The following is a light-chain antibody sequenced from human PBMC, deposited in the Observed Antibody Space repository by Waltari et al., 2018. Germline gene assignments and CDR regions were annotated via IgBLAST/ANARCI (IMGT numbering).Light chain of an antibody. Sequence: DIQMTQSPSSVSASVGDRVTITCRTSQDIGRWLAWYQQKPGKAPKLLIYAASTLRSGVPSRFSGSGSGTDFTLTISSLQPEDFATYYCQQADSFPPTFGGGTRVEIK. CDR1: QDIGRW. CDR2: AAS. J-gene: IGKJ4*01. V-gene: IGKV1-12*01. CDR3: QQADSFPPT.